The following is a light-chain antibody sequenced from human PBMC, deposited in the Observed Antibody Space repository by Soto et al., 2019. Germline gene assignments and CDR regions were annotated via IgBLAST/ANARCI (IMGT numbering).Light chain of an antibody. CDR1: QTISSNY. V-gene: IGKV3-20*01. CDR2: GAS. CDR3: QQYDGAPYT. J-gene: IGKJ2*01. Sequence: EIVLTQSPGTLSLSPGEGATLSCRASQTISSNYLAWYQQKPGQTPRLLIYGASSRATGIPDTFSGGGSGTVFTLTISRLEPEDFAVYYCQQYDGAPYTFGQGTKLEIK.